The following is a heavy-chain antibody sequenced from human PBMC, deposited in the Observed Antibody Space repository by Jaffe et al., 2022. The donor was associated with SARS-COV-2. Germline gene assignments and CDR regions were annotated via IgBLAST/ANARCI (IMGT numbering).Heavy chain of an antibody. V-gene: IGHV3-21*01. J-gene: IGHJ3*02. CDR1: GFTFSSYS. CDR2: ISSSSSYI. Sequence: EVQLVESGGGLVKPGGSLRLSCAASGFTFSSYSMNWVRQAPGKGLEWVSSISSSSSYIYYADSVKGRFTISRDNAKNSLYLQMNSLRAEDTAVYYCARVFEGYSSSWTGIGAFDIWGQGTMVTVSS. D-gene: IGHD6-13*01. CDR3: ARVFEGYSSSWTGIGAFDI.